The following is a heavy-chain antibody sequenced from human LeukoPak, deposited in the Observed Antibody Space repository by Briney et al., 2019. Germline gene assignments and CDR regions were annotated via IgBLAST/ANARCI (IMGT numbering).Heavy chain of an antibody. V-gene: IGHV3-21*01. CDR2: ISTSSSYI. CDR3: ARGADGVSSNSRGWFDP. CDR1: GFIFSDYS. J-gene: IGHJ5*02. Sequence: GGSLRLSCAASGFIFSDYSMNWVRQAPGKGLEWVSSISTSSSYIYYADSVKGRFTISRDNARNSLYLQMNTLRAEDTAVYSCARGADGVSSNSRGWFDPWGQGTLVTVSS. D-gene: IGHD2-15*01.